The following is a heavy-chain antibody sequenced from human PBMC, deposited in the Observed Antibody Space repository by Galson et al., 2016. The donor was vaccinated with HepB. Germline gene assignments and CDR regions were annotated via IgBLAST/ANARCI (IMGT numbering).Heavy chain of an antibody. CDR2: LYHSGRP. CDR1: SHY. V-gene: IGHV4-59*08. Sequence: SHYWSWIRQPPGKGLEWIGYLYHSGRPSYNPSLKSRVTVSIDASTNQVSLTLTSVTAADTAVYYCARQQNDGHGMDVWGQGTTVTVSS. CDR3: ARQQNDGHGMDV. D-gene: IGHD2/OR15-2a*01. J-gene: IGHJ6*02.